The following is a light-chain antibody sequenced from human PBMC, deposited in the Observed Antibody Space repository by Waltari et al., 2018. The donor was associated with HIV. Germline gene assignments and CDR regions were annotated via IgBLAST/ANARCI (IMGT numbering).Light chain of an antibody. J-gene: IGKJ2*01. Sequence: IVMTQTPSSLSVTPGQPASFSFNSSQILKHTDGQTYLYWYLQRPGQSPQVLIYEVSKRYAGVPDRFSGSGSGTHFTLKIARVEAEDVGSYYCMQSLHLLYTFGQGTKLEIK. CDR2: EVS. V-gene: IGKV2D-29*02. CDR3: MQSLHLLYT. CDR1: QILKHTDGQTY.